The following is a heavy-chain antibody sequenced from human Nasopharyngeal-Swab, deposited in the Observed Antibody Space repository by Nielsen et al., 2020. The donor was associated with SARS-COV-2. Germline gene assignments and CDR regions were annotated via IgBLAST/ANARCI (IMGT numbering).Heavy chain of an antibody. CDR2: ISGSGGST. CDR1: GSTFSSNA. V-gene: IGHV3-23*01. J-gene: IGHJ4*02. CDR3: AKDIYSSGWYYFDY. D-gene: IGHD6-19*01. Sequence: GGLWRSSGAALGSTFSSNAMSWVRKAPGKGLEWVSAISGSGGSTYYADSVKGRFTISRDNSKNTRDLQMNSLRAEDTAVYYCAKDIYSSGWYYFDYWGQGTLVTVSS.